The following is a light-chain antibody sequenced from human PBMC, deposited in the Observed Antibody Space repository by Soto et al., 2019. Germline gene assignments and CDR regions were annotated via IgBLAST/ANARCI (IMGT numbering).Light chain of an antibody. CDR2: AAS. CDR3: LQDYNSPIT. CDR1: QDISND. V-gene: IGKV1-6*02. J-gene: IGKJ5*01. Sequence: IQLTQSPASLSASVGDRITITCRASQDISNDLGWFQQKPGKAPKLLIYAASILQTGVPSRFSGSGSGSAFSLTITSLQPEDFATYYCLQDYNSPITFRQGTRLEIK.